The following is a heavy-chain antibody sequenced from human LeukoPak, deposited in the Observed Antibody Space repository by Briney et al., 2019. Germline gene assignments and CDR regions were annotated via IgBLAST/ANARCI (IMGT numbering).Heavy chain of an antibody. V-gene: IGHV1-8*01. Sequence: ASVKVSCKASGYTFSSYDMNWVRQATGQGLEWMGWMNPNSGNTGYAQKFQGRVTMTRNTSISTAYMEVSSLRSEDTAMYYCARAPDCSGGSCYLWFDPWGQGTLVTVSS. CDR2: MNPNSGNT. CDR1: GYTFSSYD. D-gene: IGHD2-15*01. CDR3: ARAPDCSGGSCYLWFDP. J-gene: IGHJ5*02.